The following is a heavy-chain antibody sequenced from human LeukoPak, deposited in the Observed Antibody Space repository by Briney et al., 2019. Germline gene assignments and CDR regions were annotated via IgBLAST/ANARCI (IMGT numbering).Heavy chain of an antibody. J-gene: IGHJ6*03. CDR2: IKQDGSEK. CDR3: ARSFNYYYYYMEG. V-gene: IGHV3-7*01. D-gene: IGHD3-16*02. CDR1: GFTFSSYW. Sequence: PGGSLRLSCAASGFTFSSYWMSWVRQAPGKGLEWVANIKQDGSEKYYVDSVKGRFTISRDNAKNSLYLQMNSLRAEDTAVYYCARSFNYYYYYMEGWGNGTTVTVSS.